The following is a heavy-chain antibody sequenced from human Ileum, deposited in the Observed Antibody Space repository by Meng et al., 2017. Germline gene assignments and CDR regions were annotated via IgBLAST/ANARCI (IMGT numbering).Heavy chain of an antibody. CDR1: GFTFSTYD. D-gene: IGHD3-22*01. Sequence: QVQLVESGGGVVQLGRSLRLSCAASGFTFSTYDLHWVRQAPGKGLEWVALIAYDGSNKYYADSVKGRFIISRDNSKSTLYLQMNSLRVEDTAVYYCAAIISMKVDWGQGTLVTVSS. J-gene: IGHJ4*02. CDR3: AAIISMKVD. V-gene: IGHV3-30-3*01. CDR2: IAYDGSNK.